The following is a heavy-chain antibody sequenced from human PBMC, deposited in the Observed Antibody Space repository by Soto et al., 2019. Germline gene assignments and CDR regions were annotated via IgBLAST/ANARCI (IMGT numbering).Heavy chain of an antibody. Sequence: EASVKVSCKASGYTFTSYAMHWVRQAPGQGLEWMGWINAGNGNTKYSQKFQGRVTITRDTSASTAYMELSSLRSEDTAVYYCARDPHSSGWQTYGMDVWGQGTTVTVSS. V-gene: IGHV1-3*01. CDR1: GYTFTSYA. CDR2: INAGNGNT. J-gene: IGHJ6*02. D-gene: IGHD6-19*01. CDR3: ARDPHSSGWQTYGMDV.